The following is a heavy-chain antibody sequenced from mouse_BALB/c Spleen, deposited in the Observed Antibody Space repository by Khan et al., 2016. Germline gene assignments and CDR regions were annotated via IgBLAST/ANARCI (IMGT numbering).Heavy chain of an antibody. CDR2: ISSVSSTI. D-gene: IGHD1-1*01. J-gene: IGHJ4*01. CDR1: GFTFSSFG. V-gene: IGHV5-17*02. CDR3: ARRGIYYYVNSLQFYAMDY. Sequence: EVELVESGGGLVQPGGSRKLSCAASGFTFSSFGMHWVRQAPEKGLEWVAYISSVSSTIFYADTVKGRFTISRDNPKNTLFLQMTSLRSEDTAMYYCARRGIYYYVNSLQFYAMDYWGQGTSVTVSS.